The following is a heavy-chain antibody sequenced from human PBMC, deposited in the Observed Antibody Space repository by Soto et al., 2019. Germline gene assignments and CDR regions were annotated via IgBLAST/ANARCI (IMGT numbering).Heavy chain of an antibody. Sequence: ASAKVSRKASAGTISSYAISWVLQAPGQGLEWLVGIIPLFFTANYAQKFQSRVTITADESTSTAYMELSNVRSEDTAVYYCARDSKDGYSNYPEVWLYYDFGRDVWGQGTTVTVSS. J-gene: IGHJ6*02. CDR1: AGTISSYA. CDR3: ARDSKDGYSNYPEVWLYYDFGRDV. V-gene: IGHV1-69*13. D-gene: IGHD4-4*01. CDR2: IIPLFFTA.